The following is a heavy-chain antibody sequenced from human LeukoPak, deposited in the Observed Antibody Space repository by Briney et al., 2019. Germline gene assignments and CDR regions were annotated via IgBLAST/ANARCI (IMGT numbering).Heavy chain of an antibody. V-gene: IGHV4-34*01. D-gene: IGHD6-19*01. Sequence: SGTLSLTCAVYGGSFSGYYWSWIRQPPGKGLEWIGEINHSGSTNYNPSLKSRVTISVDTSKNQFSLKLSSVTAADTAVYYCARKHSSGWYRNFDYWGQGTLVTVSS. CDR2: INHSGST. CDR3: ARKHSSGWYRNFDY. J-gene: IGHJ4*02. CDR1: GGSFSGYY.